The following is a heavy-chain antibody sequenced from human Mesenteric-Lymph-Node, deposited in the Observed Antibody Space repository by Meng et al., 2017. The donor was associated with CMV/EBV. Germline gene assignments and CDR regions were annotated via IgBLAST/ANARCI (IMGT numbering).Heavy chain of an antibody. CDR3: ARGNQYYDFWSGYPGYYYYGMDV. CDR1: GGSVSSGSYY. V-gene: IGHV4-61*01. Sequence: SETLSLTCTVSGGSVSSGSYYWSWIRQPPGKGLEWIGYIYYSGSTNYNPSLKSRVTISVDTSKNQFSLKLSSVTAADTAVYYCARGNQYYDFWSGYPGYYYYGMDVWGQGTTVTVSS. CDR2: IYYSGST. D-gene: IGHD3-3*01. J-gene: IGHJ6*02.